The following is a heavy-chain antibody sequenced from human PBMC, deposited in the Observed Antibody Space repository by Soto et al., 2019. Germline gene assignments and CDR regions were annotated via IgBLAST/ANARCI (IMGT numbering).Heavy chain of an antibody. J-gene: IGHJ4*02. CDR2: IYSGGTT. CDR1: GFTVSSNY. CDR3: VKGEYYYDGSAYYPFDY. Sequence: GGSLRLSCAASGFTVSSNYMNWVRQAPGKGLEWVSDIYSGGTTNYADSVKGRFTISRDNSKNTAYLQMSSLRPEDTAVYYCVKGEYYYDGSAYYPFDYWGQGRMVTVSS. D-gene: IGHD3-22*01. V-gene: IGHV3-66*01.